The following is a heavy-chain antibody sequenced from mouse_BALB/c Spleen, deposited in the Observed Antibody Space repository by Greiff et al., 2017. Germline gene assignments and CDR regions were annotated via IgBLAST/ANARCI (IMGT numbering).Heavy chain of an antibody. Sequence: EVQLVESGGGLVKPGGSLKLSCAASGFTFSSYAMSWVRQTPEKRLEWVAAISSGGSTYYPDSVKGRFTISRDNARNILYLQMSSLRSEDTATYFCASDYYGSSLDFDYWGQGTTLTVSS. V-gene: IGHV5-6-5*01. CDR1: GFTFSSYA. CDR2: ISSGGST. J-gene: IGHJ2*01. CDR3: ASDYYGSSLDFDY. D-gene: IGHD1-1*01.